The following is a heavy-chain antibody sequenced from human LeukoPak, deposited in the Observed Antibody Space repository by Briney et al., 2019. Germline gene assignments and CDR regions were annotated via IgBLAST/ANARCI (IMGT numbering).Heavy chain of an antibody. J-gene: IGHJ4*02. CDR3: ARGRTDYDFWSGSTHPLQYYFDY. V-gene: IGHV1-46*01. D-gene: IGHD3-3*01. CDR2: INPSGGST. Sequence: ASVKVSCKASGYTFTSYYMHWVRQAPGQGLEWMGIINPSGGSTSYAQKLQGRVTMTRDMSTSTVYMELSSLRSEDTAVYYCARGRTDYDFWSGSTHPLQYYFDYWGQGTLVTVSS. CDR1: GYTFTSYY.